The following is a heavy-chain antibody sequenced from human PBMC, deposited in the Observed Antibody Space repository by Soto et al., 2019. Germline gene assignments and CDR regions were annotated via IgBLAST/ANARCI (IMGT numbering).Heavy chain of an antibody. CDR3: AHVDPQIVTLGPHGRFDY. CDR2: IYWDDDK. J-gene: IGHJ4*02. V-gene: IGHV2-5*02. Sequence: QITLKESGPTLVRPPQTLTLTCTFSGFSLTSGVGVGWIRQPPGKALEWLALIYWDDDKRYSPSLKNRLTITNDTSKNQALLSMTNVGPVDTATYFSAHVDPQIVTLGPHGRFDYWGQGTLVTVSS. D-gene: IGHD1-26*01. CDR1: GFSLTSGVG.